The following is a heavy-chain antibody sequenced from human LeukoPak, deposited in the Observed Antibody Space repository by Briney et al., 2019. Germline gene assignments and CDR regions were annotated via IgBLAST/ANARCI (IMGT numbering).Heavy chain of an antibody. V-gene: IGHV3-21*01. CDR3: ARGGRWLLDY. CDR2: ISSSSSYI. Sequence: GGSLRLSCAASGFTFSGYSMNWVRQAPGKGLEWVSSISSSSSYIYYADSVKGRFTISRDNAKNSLYLQMNSLRAEDTAVYYCARGGRWLLDYWGQGTLVTVSS. D-gene: IGHD5-24*01. J-gene: IGHJ4*02. CDR1: GFTFSGYS.